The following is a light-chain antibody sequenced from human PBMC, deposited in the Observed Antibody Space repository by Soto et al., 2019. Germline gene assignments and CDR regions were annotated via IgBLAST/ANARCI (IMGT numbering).Light chain of an antibody. J-gene: IGLJ3*02. CDR1: TSNIGSNY. Sequence: QSVLTQPPSASGTPGQRVTISCSGSTSNIGSNYVCWYQRLPGTAPKLLVYQNDQRPSGVPDRFSGSKSGTLASLAISGVRSEDEADYYCAAWDDSLTGPLFGGGTKLTVL. CDR3: AAWDDSLTGPL. CDR2: QND. V-gene: IGLV1-47*01.